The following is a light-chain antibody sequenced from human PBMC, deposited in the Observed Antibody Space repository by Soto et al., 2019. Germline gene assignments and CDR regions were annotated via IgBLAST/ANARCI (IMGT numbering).Light chain of an antibody. CDR2: GNI. CDR1: SSNIGAGYD. Sequence: QSVRTEPRSVSGAAGQRITIYCTGSSSNIGAGYDVHWYQQRPGTAPKLLIFGNINRPSGVPDRFSGSKFGTSASLAITGLQAEDEGDYYCQSYDSTLSARYVFGTGTKVTFL. J-gene: IGLJ1*01. CDR3: QSYDSTLSARYV. V-gene: IGLV1-40*01.